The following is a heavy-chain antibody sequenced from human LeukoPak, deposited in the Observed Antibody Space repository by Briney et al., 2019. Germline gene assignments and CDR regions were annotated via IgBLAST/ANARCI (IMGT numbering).Heavy chain of an antibody. CDR1: GGSFSGYY. CDR2: INHSGST. CDR3: ARGLGCSYVFSGHYYFDY. J-gene: IGHJ4*02. V-gene: IGHV4-34*01. D-gene: IGHD5-18*01. Sequence: SETLSLTCAVYGGSFSGYYWSWIRQPPGKGLEWIGEINHSGSTNYNPSLKSRVTISVDTSKNQFSLKLSSVTAADTAVYYCARGLGCSYVFSGHYYFDYWGQGTLVTVSS.